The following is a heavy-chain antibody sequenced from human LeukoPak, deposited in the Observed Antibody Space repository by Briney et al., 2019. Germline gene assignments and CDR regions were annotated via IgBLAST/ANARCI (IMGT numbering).Heavy chain of an antibody. CDR2: ISSSSSTI. Sequence: PGGSLRLSCAASGFTFSSYSMNWVRQAPGKGLEWVSYISSSSSTIYYADSVKGRFTISRDNAKNSLYLRMNSLRAEDTAVYYCARIVGGNFDYWGQGTLVTVSS. CDR1: GFTFSSYS. J-gene: IGHJ4*02. CDR3: ARIVGGNFDY. V-gene: IGHV3-48*01. D-gene: IGHD1-26*01.